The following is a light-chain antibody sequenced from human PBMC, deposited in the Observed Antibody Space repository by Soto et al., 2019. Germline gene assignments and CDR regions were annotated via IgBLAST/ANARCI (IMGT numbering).Light chain of an antibody. J-gene: IGKJ5*01. CDR3: QQRSDWPIT. V-gene: IGKV3-11*01. CDR1: QSVASY. Sequence: EIVLTQSPATLSLSPGERATLSCRASQSVASYLAWYQQKPGQAPSLLIYGASNRATGIPARFSGSGSGSDFTLTINSLEPADFAVYYCQQRSDWPITFGQGTRLEIK. CDR2: GAS.